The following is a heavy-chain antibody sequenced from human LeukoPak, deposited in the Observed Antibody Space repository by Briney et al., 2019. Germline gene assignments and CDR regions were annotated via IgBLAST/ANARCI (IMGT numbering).Heavy chain of an antibody. CDR3: AKGYSYGVRWYYFDY. Sequence: PGRSLRLPCAASGFTFSSYAMHWVRQAPGKGLEWVAVISYDGSNKYYADSVKGRFTISRDNSKNTLYLQMNSLRAEDTAVYYCAKGYSYGVRWYYFDYWGQGTLVTVSS. CDR2: ISYDGSNK. D-gene: IGHD5-18*01. J-gene: IGHJ4*02. V-gene: IGHV3-30*04. CDR1: GFTFSSYA.